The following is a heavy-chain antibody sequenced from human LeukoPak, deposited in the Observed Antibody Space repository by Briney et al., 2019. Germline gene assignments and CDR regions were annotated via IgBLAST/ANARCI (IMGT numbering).Heavy chain of an antibody. CDR1: GFTFSYYP. Sequence: GGSLRLSCVASGFTFSYYPLSWVRQAPGKGLEWVAAIGSASSTKYYADSVKGRFAISRDDSKSTLYLQMSSLRGEDTAAYYCAKVWVTYYDRGIFDSWGQGTRVTVSS. D-gene: IGHD3-22*01. J-gene: IGHJ4*02. CDR2: IGSASSTK. V-gene: IGHV3-23*01. CDR3: AKVWVTYYDRGIFDS.